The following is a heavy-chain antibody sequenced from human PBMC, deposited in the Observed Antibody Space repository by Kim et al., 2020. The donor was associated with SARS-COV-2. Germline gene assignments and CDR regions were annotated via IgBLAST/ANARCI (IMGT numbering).Heavy chain of an antibody. J-gene: IGHJ4*02. CDR3: ARAGNYDYVWGSYRYPFDY. V-gene: IGHV3-30*01. D-gene: IGHD3-16*02. Sequence: GRFTISRDNSKNTLYLQMNSLRAEDTAVYYCARAGNYDYVWGSYRYPFDYWGQGTLVTVSS.